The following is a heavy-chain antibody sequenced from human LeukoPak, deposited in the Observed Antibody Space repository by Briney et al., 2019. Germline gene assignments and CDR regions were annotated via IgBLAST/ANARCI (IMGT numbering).Heavy chain of an antibody. J-gene: IGHJ4*02. Sequence: SGGSLRLSCAASGFTVSSNYMCWVRQAPGKGLEWVSVIYSGGSTYYADSVKGRFTISRDNSKNTLYLQMNSLRAEDTAVYYCAGYDSSGYYYNWGQGTLVTVSS. CDR1: GFTVSSNY. CDR3: AGYDSSGYYYN. V-gene: IGHV3-53*01. D-gene: IGHD3-22*01. CDR2: IYSGGST.